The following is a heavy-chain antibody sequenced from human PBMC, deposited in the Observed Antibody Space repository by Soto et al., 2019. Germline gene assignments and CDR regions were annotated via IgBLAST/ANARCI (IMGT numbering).Heavy chain of an antibody. J-gene: IGHJ5*02. D-gene: IGHD2-21*01. CDR2: IYYSGST. V-gene: IGHV4-39*01. CDR3: ATQHSDLSLYTFDP. Sequence: SETLSLTCSVSGGSINSSSYFWGWVRQPPGKGLEWIGSIYYSGSTYYNPSLRSRVTISVDTSKNQFSLKLSSVTAADTAVFFCATQHSDLSLYTFDPWGQAGLV. CDR1: GGSINSSSYF.